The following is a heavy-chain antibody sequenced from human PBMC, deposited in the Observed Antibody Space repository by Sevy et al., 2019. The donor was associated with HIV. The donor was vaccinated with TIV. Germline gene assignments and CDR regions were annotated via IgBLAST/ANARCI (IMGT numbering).Heavy chain of an antibody. Sequence: ASVKVSCKASGYNFNGYYMHWVRQAPGQGLEWMGSFNPKSGGTNYAQMFQGRVTMTTDPSISTAYMELSRLRSDDTAVYYCARGLAYCGSTSCPFGYWGQGTLVTVSS. CDR3: ARGLAYCGSTSCPFGY. CDR2: FNPKSGGT. V-gene: IGHV1-2*02. CDR1: GYNFNGYY. J-gene: IGHJ4*02. D-gene: IGHD2-2*01.